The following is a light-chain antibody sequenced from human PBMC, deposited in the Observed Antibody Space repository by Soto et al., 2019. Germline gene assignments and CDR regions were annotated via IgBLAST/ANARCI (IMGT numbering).Light chain of an antibody. Sequence: DIQMTQSPSTLSASVVGRVTITCRSSQSIDTWLAWYQQKPGKAPKLLIYDASNLETGVPSRFSGSGSGTDFTFTISSLQPEDIATYYCQQYDNLPLTCGGGTKGDIK. CDR1: QSIDTW. J-gene: IGKJ4*01. CDR3: QQYDNLPLT. V-gene: IGKV1-33*01. CDR2: DAS.